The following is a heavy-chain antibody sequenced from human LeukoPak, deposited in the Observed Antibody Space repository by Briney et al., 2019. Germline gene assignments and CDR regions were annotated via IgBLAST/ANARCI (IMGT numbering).Heavy chain of an antibody. J-gene: IGHJ3*02. CDR2: INSDGSST. CDR1: GVTFSSYW. V-gene: IGHV3-74*01. Sequence: TGGSLRLSCVASGVTFSSYWMHWVRQAPGKGLVWVSRINSDGSSTNYADSVKGRFTISRDNAKNTLYLQMNSLRAEDTAVYYSAREAWDAFDIWGQGTMVTVSS. CDR3: AREAWDAFDI.